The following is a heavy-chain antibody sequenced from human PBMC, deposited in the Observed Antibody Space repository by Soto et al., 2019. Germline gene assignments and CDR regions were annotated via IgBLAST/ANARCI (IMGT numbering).Heavy chain of an antibody. CDR2: LTGSGGAT. Sequence: GGSLRLSCAASGFTFSNYAMSWVCQAPGKGLEWVSGLTGSGGATYYADSVKGRLTISRDNSNNTLYLQMSSLRSEDTAVYYCARGQNRPIPYYYDRRGLDPWGQGTLVTVSS. CDR3: ARGQNRPIPYYYDRRGLDP. D-gene: IGHD3-22*01. V-gene: IGHV3-23*01. J-gene: IGHJ5*02. CDR1: GFTFSNYA.